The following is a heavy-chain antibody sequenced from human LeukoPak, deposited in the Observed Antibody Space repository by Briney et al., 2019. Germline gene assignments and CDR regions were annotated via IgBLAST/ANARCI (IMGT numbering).Heavy chain of an antibody. J-gene: IGHJ4*02. CDR2: IYTSGST. Sequence: PSETLSLTXTVSGGSISSYYWSWIRQSAGKGLEWLGRIYTSGSTNYNPSLKSRVTMSVDTSKNQFSLKLSSVTAADTAVYYCARDLVGATGFYYFDYWGQGTLVTVSS. CDR3: ARDLVGATGFYYFDY. CDR1: GGSISSYY. V-gene: IGHV4-4*07. D-gene: IGHD1-26*01.